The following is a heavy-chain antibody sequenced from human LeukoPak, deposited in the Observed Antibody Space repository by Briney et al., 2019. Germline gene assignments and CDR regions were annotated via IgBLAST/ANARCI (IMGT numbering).Heavy chain of an antibody. CDR3: AKDRSRLVGYYGSGSSSPDH. Sequence: PGGSLRLSCAASGFTFSSCGMHWVRQAPGKGLEWVAFIRYDGSNKYYADSVKGRFTISRDNSKNTLYLQMNSLRAEDTAVYYCAKDRSRLVGYYGSGSSSPDHWGQGTLVTVSS. D-gene: IGHD3-10*01. CDR1: GFTFSSCG. J-gene: IGHJ4*02. V-gene: IGHV3-30*02. CDR2: IRYDGSNK.